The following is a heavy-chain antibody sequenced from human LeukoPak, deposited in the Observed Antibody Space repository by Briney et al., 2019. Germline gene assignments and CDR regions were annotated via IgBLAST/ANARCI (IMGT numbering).Heavy chain of an antibody. CDR1: GFTFSSYA. CDR3: ARVSGKFYDILTGYYSY. D-gene: IGHD3-9*01. CDR2: ISYDGSNK. J-gene: IGHJ4*02. V-gene: IGHV3-30-3*01. Sequence: GGSLRLSCAASGFTFSSYAMHWVRQAPGRGLEWVAVISYDGSNKYYADSVKGRFTISRDNSKNTLYLQMNSLRAEDTAVYYCARVSGKFYDILTGYYSYWGQGTLVTVSS.